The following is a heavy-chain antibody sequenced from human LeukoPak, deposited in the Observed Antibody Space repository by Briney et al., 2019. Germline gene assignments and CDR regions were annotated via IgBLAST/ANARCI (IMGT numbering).Heavy chain of an antibody. CDR3: ARDRWLRNYYYGMDV. CDR2: IYYSGST. Sequence: PSETLSLTCTVSGGSISSYYWSWIRQPPGKGLEWIGYIYYSGSTNYNPSLKRRVPISVDTSKNQFSLKLSSVTAADTAVYYCARDRWLRNYYYGMDVWGQGTTVTVSS. CDR1: GGSISSYY. J-gene: IGHJ6*02. V-gene: IGHV4-59*01. D-gene: IGHD5-12*01.